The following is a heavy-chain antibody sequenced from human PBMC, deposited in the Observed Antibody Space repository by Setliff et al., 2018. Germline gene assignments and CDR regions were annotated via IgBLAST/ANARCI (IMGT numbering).Heavy chain of an antibody. Sequence: PGGSLRLSCAASAFTFNKYAVTWLRQAPGKGLEWVSSITVSGHSTYADSVKGRFSISRDNSRNTLYLQMNSLRAEDTASYFCSRDPNGDYVGAFDPWGQGILVT. CDR3: SRDPNGDYVGAFDP. CDR1: AFTFNKYA. CDR2: ITVSGHST. V-gene: IGHV3-23*01. J-gene: IGHJ5*02. D-gene: IGHD4-17*01.